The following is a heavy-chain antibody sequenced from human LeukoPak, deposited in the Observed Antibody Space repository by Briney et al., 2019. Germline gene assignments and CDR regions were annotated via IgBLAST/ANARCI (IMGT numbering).Heavy chain of an antibody. CDR2: ISSSSSTI. CDR1: GFTFSTYS. CDR3: ARGSTYYDSSGQDPFDY. V-gene: IGHV3-48*01. Sequence: PGGSLRLSCAASGFTFSTYSMNWVRQAPGKGLEWVSYISSSSSTIYYADSVKGRFTIPRDNAKNSLYLQMNSLRAEDTAVYYCARGSTYYDSSGQDPFDYWGQGTLVTVSS. J-gene: IGHJ4*02. D-gene: IGHD3-22*01.